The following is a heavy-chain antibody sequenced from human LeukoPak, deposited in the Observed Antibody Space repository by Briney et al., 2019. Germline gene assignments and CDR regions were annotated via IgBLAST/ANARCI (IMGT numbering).Heavy chain of an antibody. J-gene: IGHJ3*01. CDR1: GFAFSDYY. D-gene: IGHD2-2*01. CDR2: ISDSGNTI. CDR3: VRDQGYCTSASCRGDAFDV. Sequence: GGSLRLSCAASGFAFSDYYMSWIRQAPGKGLEWLSYISDSGNTIYYADSVKGRFTISRDNAKNSLSLQMHSLRDEDTAVYYCVRDQGYCTSASCRGDAFDVWGQGSMVSVSS. V-gene: IGHV3-11*04.